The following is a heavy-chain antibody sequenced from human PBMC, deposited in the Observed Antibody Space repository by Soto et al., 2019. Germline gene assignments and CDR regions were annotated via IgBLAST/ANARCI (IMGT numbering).Heavy chain of an antibody. V-gene: IGHV3-30-3*01. J-gene: IGHJ6*02. CDR3: ARGGYYYYGMDV. CDR1: GFTFSSYA. CDR2: IAYDGSNK. Sequence: QVQLVESGGGVVQPGRSLRLSCAASGFTFSSYAMHWVRQAPGKGLEWVAVIAYDGSNKYYADSVKGLFTISRDNSKNTLYLQMNSLRAEDTAVYYCARGGYYYYGMDVWGQGTTVTVSS.